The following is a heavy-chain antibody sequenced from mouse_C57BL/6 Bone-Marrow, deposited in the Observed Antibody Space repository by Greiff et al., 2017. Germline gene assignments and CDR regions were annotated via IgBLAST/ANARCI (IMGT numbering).Heavy chain of an antibody. Sequence: QVQLQQSGAELVRPGASVTLSCKASGYTFTDYEMHWVKQTPVHGLEWIGAIDPETGGTAYNQKFQGKAILTADKSSSTAYMELRSRTSDDSAFYYCTSKTTYYSDYWVQGTTLTVSS. D-gene: IGHD1-1*01. CDR1: GYTFTDYE. J-gene: IGHJ2*01. CDR2: IDPETGGT. V-gene: IGHV1-15*01. CDR3: TSKTTYYSDY.